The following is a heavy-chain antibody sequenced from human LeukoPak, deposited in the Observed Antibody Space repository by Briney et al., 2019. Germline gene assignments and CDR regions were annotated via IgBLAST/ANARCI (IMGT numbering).Heavy chain of an antibody. CDR2: IYYTGSS. Sequence: SETLSLTCTVSGGSISSSDYYWGWIRQPPGKGLEWIGNIYYTGSSSYNSSLKGRATISVDTSKSQFSLQLSSVTAADTAVYYCARENYCTNCVCWAFDPWGQGTLVTVSS. CDR3: ARENYCTNCVCWAFDP. D-gene: IGHD2-8*01. J-gene: IGHJ5*02. CDR1: GGSISSSDYY. V-gene: IGHV4-39*07.